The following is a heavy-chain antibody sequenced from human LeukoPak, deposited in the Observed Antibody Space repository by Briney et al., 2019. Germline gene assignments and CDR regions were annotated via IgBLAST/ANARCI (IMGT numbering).Heavy chain of an antibody. CDR1: GFNFGCYS. Sequence: GGSLRLSCAASGFNFGCYSMTWVRQAPGKGLEWVSVISADSATTFYADSVKGRFTISRDNSKNTLYLQMNSLRAEDTAVYYCARRSGIAVAGAFDYWGQGTLVTVSS. CDR3: ARRSGIAVAGAFDY. CDR2: ISADSATT. D-gene: IGHD6-19*01. J-gene: IGHJ4*02. V-gene: IGHV3-23*01.